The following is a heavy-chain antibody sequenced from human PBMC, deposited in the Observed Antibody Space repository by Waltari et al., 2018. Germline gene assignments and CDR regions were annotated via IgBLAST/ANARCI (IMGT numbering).Heavy chain of an antibody. CDR3: ARGITAIGR. D-gene: IGHD6-13*01. CDR1: GYSVSSGGYY. Sequence: QVQLRESGPGLVKPSENLSLTCTVSGYSVSSGGYYWTWMRQPPGKDLEWIGYIYTSGRTNCNPPHKSRVTMSVDTSKDQFSLNLTSVTAADTAVYYCARGITAIGRWGQGTLVTVSS. CDR2: IYTSGRT. J-gene: IGHJ5*02. V-gene: IGHV4-61*08.